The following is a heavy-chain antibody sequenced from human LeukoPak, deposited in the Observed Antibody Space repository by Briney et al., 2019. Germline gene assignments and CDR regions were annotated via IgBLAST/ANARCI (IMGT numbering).Heavy chain of an antibody. Sequence: SETLSLTCTVSGGSISSYYWSWIRQPPGKGLEWIGYIYYSGSTDYNPSLKSRVTISVDTSKNQFSLKLSSVTAADTAVYYCARGRLYCSSTSCSPYGMDVWGKGTTVTVSS. V-gene: IGHV4-59*01. CDR3: ARGRLYCSSTSCSPYGMDV. D-gene: IGHD2-2*01. CDR2: IYYSGST. J-gene: IGHJ6*04. CDR1: GGSISSYY.